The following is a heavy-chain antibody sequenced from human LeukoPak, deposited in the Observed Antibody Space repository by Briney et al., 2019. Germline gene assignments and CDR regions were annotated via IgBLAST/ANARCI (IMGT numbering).Heavy chain of an antibody. CDR3: ASIQLLSDYYFDY. CDR2: INHSGST. Sequence: SETLSLTCAVYGGSFSGYYWSWIRQPPGKGLEWIGEINHSGSTNYNPSLKSPVTISVDTSKNQFPLKMSSVTAADTAVYYCASIQLLSDYYFDYRGQGTMVTVSS. D-gene: IGHD2-2*01. V-gene: IGHV4-34*01. CDR1: GGSFSGYY. J-gene: IGHJ4*02.